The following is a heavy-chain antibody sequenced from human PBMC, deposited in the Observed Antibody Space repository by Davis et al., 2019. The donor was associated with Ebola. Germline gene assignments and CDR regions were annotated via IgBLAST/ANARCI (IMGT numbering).Heavy chain of an antibody. D-gene: IGHD3-22*01. CDR1: GGSVSSSSHF. Sequence: PSETLSLTCTVSGGSVSSSSHFWGWIRQPPGKGLEWIGIFLYGGTTHYSPSLRSRVTMSLDPSKNQFSLQVTSVTAADTATYYCAKGFSMKAVAQNGYLDVWGKGTTVTVSS. J-gene: IGHJ6*03. V-gene: IGHV4-39*07. CDR3: AKGFSMKAVAQNGYLDV. CDR2: FLYGGTT.